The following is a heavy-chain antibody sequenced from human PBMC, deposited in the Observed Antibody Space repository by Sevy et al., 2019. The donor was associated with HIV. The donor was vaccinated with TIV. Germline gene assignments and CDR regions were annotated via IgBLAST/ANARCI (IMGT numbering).Heavy chain of an antibody. J-gene: IGHJ4*02. V-gene: IGHV3-23*01. CDR1: GFTFSSHA. CDR3: SKPIYFYDNSGYSGDY. D-gene: IGHD3-22*01. Sequence: GGSLRLSCVASGFTFSSHAMNWVRQVPGKGLEWVSSIGTNGDGRYYADSVKGRFTISRDNSKSTLYLHMNSLRAEDTALYYCSKPIYFYDNSGYSGDYWGQGIRVTVSS. CDR2: IGTNGDGR.